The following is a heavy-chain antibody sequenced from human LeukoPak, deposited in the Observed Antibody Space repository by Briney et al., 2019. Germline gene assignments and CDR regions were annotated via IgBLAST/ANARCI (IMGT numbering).Heavy chain of an antibody. D-gene: IGHD5-18*01. CDR3: AKDLTQYGYSTDY. V-gene: IGHV3-30*04. J-gene: IGHJ4*02. CDR2: MSFITNFQ. CDR1: GFSLTTRV. Sequence: GGSLRLSCTASGFSLTTRVMHWLRQAPGKGLEWVSGMSFITNFQHYTDSVKGRFTISGDNSKNTLYLQMNSLRAADTAIYYCAKDLTQYGYSTDYWGQGTLVTVSS.